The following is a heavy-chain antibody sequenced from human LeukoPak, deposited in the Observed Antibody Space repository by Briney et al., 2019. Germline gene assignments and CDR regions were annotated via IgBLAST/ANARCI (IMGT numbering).Heavy chain of an antibody. V-gene: IGHV5-51*01. CDR1: GYSFTTYW. CDR3: GRVGGAEYSSSQPFDY. D-gene: IGHD6-13*01. Sequence: GESLKISCKGSGYSFTTYWIGWVRQMPGEGLDWIGIIYPGDSDTTYSPSFQGQVTISADKSISTAYLQWSSLKASDTAIYYCGRVGGAEYSSSQPFDYWGQGTLVTVSS. J-gene: IGHJ4*02. CDR2: IYPGDSDT.